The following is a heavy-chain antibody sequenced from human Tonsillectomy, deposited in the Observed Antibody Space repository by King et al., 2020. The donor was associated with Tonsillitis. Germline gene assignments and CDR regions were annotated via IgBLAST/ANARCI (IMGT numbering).Heavy chain of an antibody. J-gene: IGHJ5*02. D-gene: IGHD3-10*01. Sequence: VQLVESGAEVKKPGASVKVSCKASGYTFTSYDINWVRQATGQGLEWMGWMNPNSGNTGYAQEFQGRVTMTRNTSISTAYMELSSLRSEDTAVYYCARGVSWFGVYWFDPWGQGTLVTVSS. CDR2: MNPNSGNT. CDR1: GYTFTSYD. V-gene: IGHV1-8*01. CDR3: ARGVSWFGVYWFDP.